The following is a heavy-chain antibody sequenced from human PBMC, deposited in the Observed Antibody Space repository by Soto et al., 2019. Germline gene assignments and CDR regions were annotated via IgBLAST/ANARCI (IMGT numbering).Heavy chain of an antibody. D-gene: IGHD6-19*01. Sequence: ETLSLTCIVSGGSKSSYYWSWIRQPPGKGLEWIGHIYYSGSTNYNPSLKSRVTISVDTSKNQFSLKLSSVTAADTAVYYCARRSIAVAGVPYYFDYWRQGTLVTVSS. J-gene: IGHJ4*02. V-gene: IGHV4-59*08. CDR2: IYYSGST. CDR3: ARRSIAVAGVPYYFDY. CDR1: GGSKSSYY.